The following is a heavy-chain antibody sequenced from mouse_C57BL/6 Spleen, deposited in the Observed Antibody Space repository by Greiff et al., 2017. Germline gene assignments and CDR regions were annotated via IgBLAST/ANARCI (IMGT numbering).Heavy chain of an antibody. CDR2: IYPGDGDT. D-gene: IGHD3-2*02. CDR1: GYAFSSYW. V-gene: IGHV1-80*01. CDR3: ARSSSGSGGFAY. Sequence: QVQLQQSGAELVKPGASVKISCKASGYAFSSYWMNWVKQRPGQGLEWIGQIYPGDGDTNYNGKFKGKATLTADKSSSTAYMQLSSLTAEDAAVYYCARSSSGSGGFAYWGKGTLVTVSA. J-gene: IGHJ3*01.